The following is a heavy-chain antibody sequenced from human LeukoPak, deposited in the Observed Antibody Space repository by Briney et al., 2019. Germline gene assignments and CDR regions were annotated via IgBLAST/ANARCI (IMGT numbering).Heavy chain of an antibody. Sequence: GASVKVSCKASGYTFTGYYMHWVRQAPGQGLEWMGGIIPIFGTANYAQKFQGRVTITADESTSTAYMELSSLRSEDTAVYYCARVPPYCSSTSCNWGQGTLVTVSS. J-gene: IGHJ4*02. V-gene: IGHV1-69*13. CDR2: IIPIFGTA. CDR1: GYTFTGYY. D-gene: IGHD2-2*01. CDR3: ARVPPYCSSTSCN.